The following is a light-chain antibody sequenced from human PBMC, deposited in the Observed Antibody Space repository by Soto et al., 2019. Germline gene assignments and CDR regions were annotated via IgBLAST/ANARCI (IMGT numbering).Light chain of an antibody. CDR2: AAS. J-gene: IGKJ3*01. CDR1: QGISNY. CDR3: QKYNSPHLT. V-gene: IGKV1-27*01. Sequence: DIQMTQSPSSLSASVGDRVTITCRASQGISNYLAWYQQKLGKVPKLLIYAASTLQSGVPSRFSGSGSGPDCTFTISCLQLEDVATYYCQKYNSPHLTFGPGTQVDIK.